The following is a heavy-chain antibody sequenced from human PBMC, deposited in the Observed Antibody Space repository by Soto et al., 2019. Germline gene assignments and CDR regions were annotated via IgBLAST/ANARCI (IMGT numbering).Heavy chain of an antibody. V-gene: IGHV3-23*01. J-gene: IGHJ4*02. Sequence: EVQLLESGGGLVQPGGSLRLSCAVSGFTFNSHAMSWVRQAPGKGLECVSSITGSGDSTYYADSVKGRFTISRDKSKNTLYLQMNSLRADDTAVYYCATDLQFSGWLSAQTFDYWGQGTQVTVSS. D-gene: IGHD6-19*01. CDR3: ATDLQFSGWLSAQTFDY. CDR2: ITGSGDST. CDR1: GFTFNSHA.